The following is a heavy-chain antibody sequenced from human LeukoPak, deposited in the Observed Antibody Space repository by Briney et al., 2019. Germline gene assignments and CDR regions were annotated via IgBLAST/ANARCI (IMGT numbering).Heavy chain of an antibody. D-gene: IGHD2-2*01. CDR3: TTGGPDWTVVVPAAIDC. CDR1: GFTFSNAW. CDR2: IKSKTDGGTT. Sequence: GGSLRLSCAASGFTFSNAWMSWVRQAPGKGLEWVGRIKSKTDGGTTDYAAPVKGRFTISRDDSKNTLYLQMNSLKTEDTAVYYCTTGGPDWTVVVPAAIDCWGQGTLVTVSS. J-gene: IGHJ4*02. V-gene: IGHV3-15*01.